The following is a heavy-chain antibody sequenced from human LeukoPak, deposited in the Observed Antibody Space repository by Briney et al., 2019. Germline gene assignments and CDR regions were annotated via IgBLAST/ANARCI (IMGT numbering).Heavy chain of an antibody. CDR1: GGSFSGHY. J-gene: IGHJ3*02. D-gene: IGHD3-3*02. CDR2: INHSGSA. CDR3: ARHVLAASRPGGFDI. Sequence: SETLSLTCAVYGGSFSGHYWSWIRQPPGKGLEWIGEINHSGSANYNPSLKSRVTISVDTSRNHFSLRLSSVTAADTALFYCARHVLAASRPGGFDIWGQGTMVTVSS. V-gene: IGHV4-34*01.